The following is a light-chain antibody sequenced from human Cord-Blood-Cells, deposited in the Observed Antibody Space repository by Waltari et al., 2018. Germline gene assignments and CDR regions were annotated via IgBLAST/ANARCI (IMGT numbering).Light chain of an antibody. CDR1: SSDVGGYNY. J-gene: IGLJ2*01. Sequence: QSALTQPVSVSGSPGQSITISCTGTSSDVGGYNYVSWYHQHPGKAPKLMIYDVSNRPSGVSNRFSGSKSGNTASLTISGLQAEDEADYYCSSYTSSSTRVFGGGTKLTVL. V-gene: IGLV2-14*01. CDR2: DVS. CDR3: SSYTSSSTRV.